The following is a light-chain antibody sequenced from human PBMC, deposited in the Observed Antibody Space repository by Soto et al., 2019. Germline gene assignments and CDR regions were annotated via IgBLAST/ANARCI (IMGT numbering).Light chain of an antibody. CDR1: NSNIGAGYD. CDR3: QSYDSRLSVI. V-gene: IGLV1-40*01. CDR2: DNN. J-gene: IGLJ2*01. Sequence: QSVLTQPPSVSGAPGQRVSISCTGNNSNIGAGYDVHWYQQLPGTAPKLLIYDNNSRPSGVPDRFSGSKSGTSASLDITGLQTEDEGLYFCQSYDSRLSVIFGGGTKLTV.